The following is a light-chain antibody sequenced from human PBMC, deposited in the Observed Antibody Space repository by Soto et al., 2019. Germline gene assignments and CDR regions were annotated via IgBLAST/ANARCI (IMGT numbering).Light chain of an antibody. CDR3: CSYTTSSTYV. CDR1: SSDVGGYNY. CDR2: DVN. J-gene: IGLJ1*01. V-gene: IGLV2-14*03. Sequence: SVLTQPASVSGSPGQSIAISCTGTSSDVGGYNYVSWYQQHPGKAPKLMIYDVNNRPSGVFNRFSGSKSGNTASLTISGLQAEDEADYYCCSYTTSSTYVFGTGTKVTVL.